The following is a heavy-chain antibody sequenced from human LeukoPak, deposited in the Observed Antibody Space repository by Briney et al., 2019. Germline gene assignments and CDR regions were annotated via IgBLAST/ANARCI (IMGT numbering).Heavy chain of an antibody. CDR1: GFTFSSYA. J-gene: IGHJ4*02. CDR2: ISYDGSNK. D-gene: IGHD6-13*01. Sequence: GGSLRLSCAASGFTFSSYAMHWVRQAPGKGLEWVAVISYDGSNKYYADSVKGRFTISRDNSKNTLYLQMNSLRAEDTAVYYCAKERMGQQLAIFEGYFDYWGQGTLVTVSS. CDR3: AKERMGQQLAIFEGYFDY. V-gene: IGHV3-30-3*01.